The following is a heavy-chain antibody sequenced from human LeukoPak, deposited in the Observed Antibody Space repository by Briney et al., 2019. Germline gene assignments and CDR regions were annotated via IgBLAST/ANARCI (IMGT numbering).Heavy chain of an antibody. CDR1: GFTFSNYA. CDR2: ISGSGGGT. J-gene: IGHJ2*01. Sequence: PGGSLRLSCAASGFTFSNYAMSWVRQAPGKGLEWVSGISGSGGGTYYADSVKGRLTISRDNSKKTLYLQMDSLRAEGTAVYYCAKVGIRISLIVVVFTTADDWYFDLWGRGTLVTVSS. V-gene: IGHV3-23*01. D-gene: IGHD3-22*01. CDR3: AKVGIRISLIVVVFTTADDWYFDL.